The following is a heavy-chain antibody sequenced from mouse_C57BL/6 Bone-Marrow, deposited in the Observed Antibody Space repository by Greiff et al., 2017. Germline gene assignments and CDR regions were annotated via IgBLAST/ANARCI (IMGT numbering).Heavy chain of an antibody. Sequence: QVQLQQPGTELVKPGASVKLSCKASGYTFTSYWMHWVKQRPGQGLEWIGNINPSNGGTNYNEKFKSKATLTVDKSSSTAYMQISSLTSEDSAVXYCARYTTVVPYYFDYWGQGTTLTVSS. CDR1: GYTFTSYW. V-gene: IGHV1-53*01. J-gene: IGHJ2*01. CDR3: ARYTTVVPYYFDY. CDR2: INPSNGGT. D-gene: IGHD1-1*01.